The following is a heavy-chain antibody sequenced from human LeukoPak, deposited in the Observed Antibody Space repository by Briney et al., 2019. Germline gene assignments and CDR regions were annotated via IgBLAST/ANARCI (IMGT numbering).Heavy chain of an antibody. CDR3: ASWYYDFWSGYKNFDY. V-gene: IGHV4-61*01. J-gene: IGHJ4*02. Sequence: SETLSLTCTVSGGSVSSGSYYWSWIRRPPGKGLEWIGYIYYSGSTNYNPSLKSRVTISVDTSKNQFSLKLSSVTAADTAVYYCASWYYDFWSGYKNFDYWGQGTLVTVSS. CDR2: IYYSGST. D-gene: IGHD3-3*01. CDR1: GGSVSSGSYY.